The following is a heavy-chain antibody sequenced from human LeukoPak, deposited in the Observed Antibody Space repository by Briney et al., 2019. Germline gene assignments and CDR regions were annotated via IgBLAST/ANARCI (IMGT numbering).Heavy chain of an antibody. CDR1: GGSFSGYY. Sequence: SETLSLTCAVYGGSFSGYYWSWIRQPPGKGLEWIGEINHSGSTNYNPSLKSRVTISVDTSKNQFSLKLSSVTAADTAVYYCVRGFGSANQYWGQGTLVTVSS. D-gene: IGHD2-15*01. V-gene: IGHV4-34*01. J-gene: IGHJ4*02. CDR2: INHSGST. CDR3: VRGFGSANQY.